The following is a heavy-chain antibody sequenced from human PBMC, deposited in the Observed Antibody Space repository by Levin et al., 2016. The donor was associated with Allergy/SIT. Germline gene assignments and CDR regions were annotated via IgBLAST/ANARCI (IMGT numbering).Heavy chain of an antibody. D-gene: IGHD3-3*01. CDR3: ARDPDFWSGYYYFDY. CDR1: GFTFSDYY. J-gene: IGHJ4*02. V-gene: IGHV3-11*01. CDR2: IGSSGSTI. Sequence: GESLKISCAASGFTFSDYYMSWIRQAPGKGLEWVANIGSSGSTIFYADSVKGRFTISRDNAENSLYLQMNSLRAEDTAVYYCARDPDFWSGYYYFDYWGQGTLVTVSS.